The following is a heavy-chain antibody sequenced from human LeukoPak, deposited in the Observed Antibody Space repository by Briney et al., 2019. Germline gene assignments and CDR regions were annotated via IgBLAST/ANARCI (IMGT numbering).Heavy chain of an antibody. Sequence: GGSLRLSCAASGFTFSSYSMNWVRQAPGKGLEWVSSISSSSSYIYYADSVKGRFTISRDNAKNSLYLQMNSLRAEDTAVYYCARELGTTVTTFDYWGQGTLVTVSS. CDR2: ISSSSSYI. D-gene: IGHD4-17*01. J-gene: IGHJ4*02. CDR3: ARELGTTVTTFDY. CDR1: GFTFSSYS. V-gene: IGHV3-21*01.